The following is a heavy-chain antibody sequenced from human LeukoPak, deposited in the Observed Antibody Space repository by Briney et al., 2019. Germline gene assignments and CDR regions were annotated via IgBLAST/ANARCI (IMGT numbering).Heavy chain of an antibody. CDR3: ARGYCSSSSCPEAPFAI. V-gene: IGHV3-74*01. CDR1: GFTFSSYW. Sequence: GGSLRLSCAASGFTFSSYWMHWVRQAPEKGLVWVSRLNSVGSSTTYADSVKGRFTISRDNAKKTLYLQMNSLRAEDTAVYYCARGYCSSSSCPEAPFAIWGQGTVVTVSS. CDR2: LNSVGSST. J-gene: IGHJ3*02. D-gene: IGHD2-2*01.